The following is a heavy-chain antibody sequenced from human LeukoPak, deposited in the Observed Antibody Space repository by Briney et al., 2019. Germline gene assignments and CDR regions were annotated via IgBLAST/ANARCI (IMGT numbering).Heavy chain of an antibody. CDR1: GYSITTYW. D-gene: IGHD3-10*01. CDR2: IYPRDSDI. Sequence: GESLKISCKASGYSITTYWIGWVRQMPGKGLEWMGIIYPRDSDIIYRPSFRGQVTISVDKSINTAYLQWSSLKASDTAIYYCARLGKGTSYYGDNGLPRGAFDIWGQGTMITVSS. CDR3: ARLGKGTSYYGDNGLPRGAFDI. J-gene: IGHJ3*02. V-gene: IGHV5-51*01.